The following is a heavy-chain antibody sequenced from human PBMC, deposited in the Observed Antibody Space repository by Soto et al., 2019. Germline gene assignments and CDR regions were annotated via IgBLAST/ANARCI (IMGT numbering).Heavy chain of an antibody. Sequence: SQTLSLTCAISGDSVSSNSAAWNWIRQSPSRGLEWLGRTYYRSKWYNDYAVSVKSRITINPDTSKNQFSLQLNSVTPDDTAVYYCARGLVVAATRGPLDYWGPGILVTVSS. CDR1: GDSVSSNSAA. CDR3: ARGLVVAATRGPLDY. J-gene: IGHJ4*02. V-gene: IGHV6-1*01. D-gene: IGHD2-15*01. CDR2: TYYRSKWYN.